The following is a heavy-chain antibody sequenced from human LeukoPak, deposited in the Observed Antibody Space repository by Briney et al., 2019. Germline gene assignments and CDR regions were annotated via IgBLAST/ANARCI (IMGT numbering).Heavy chain of an antibody. D-gene: IGHD5-12*01. CDR3: AKVSASGYDFFYYYYGMDV. CDR2: ISGSGGST. CDR1: GFTFSSHA. V-gene: IGHV3-23*01. Sequence: GGSLRLSCAASGFTFSSHAMSCVRQAPGKGLEWVSAISGSGGSTYYADSVKGRFTISRDNSKNTLYLQMNSLRAEDTAVYYCAKVSASGYDFFYYYYGMDVWGQGTTVTVSS. J-gene: IGHJ6*02.